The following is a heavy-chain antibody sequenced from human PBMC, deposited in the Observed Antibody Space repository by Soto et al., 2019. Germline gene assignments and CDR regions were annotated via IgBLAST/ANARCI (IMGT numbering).Heavy chain of an antibody. V-gene: IGHV1-3*01. J-gene: IGHJ4*02. CDR1: GYTFTSYA. CDR3: ARWGGVLDFLGPFDF. Sequence: ASVKVSCKASGYTFTSYAMHWVRQAPGQRLEWMGWINAGNGKTKYSQKFQGRVTITRDTSATTAYMDLSSLRSEDTAVYYCARWGGVLDFLGPFDFWGQGALVTVSS. CDR2: INAGNGKT. D-gene: IGHD3-3*01.